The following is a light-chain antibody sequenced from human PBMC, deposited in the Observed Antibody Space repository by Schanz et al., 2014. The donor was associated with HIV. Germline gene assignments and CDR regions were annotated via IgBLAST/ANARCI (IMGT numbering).Light chain of an antibody. CDR3: QQYGSPPWT. CDR2: GAS. Sequence: EIVMTQSPATLSVSPGERVTLSCRASQSVSSDLAWYQQKPGQAPRLLIYGASSRATGIPDTFSGSGSGTDFTLTISRLEPEDYAVYFCQQYGSPPWTFGQGTKVEVK. CDR1: QSVSSD. J-gene: IGKJ1*01. V-gene: IGKV3-20*01.